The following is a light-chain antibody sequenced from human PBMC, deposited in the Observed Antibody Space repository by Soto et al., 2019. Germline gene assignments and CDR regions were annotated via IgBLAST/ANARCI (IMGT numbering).Light chain of an antibody. J-gene: IGKJ4*02. CDR3: QQSENGPLT. CDR2: DAS. Sequence: DIQMTQSPSSLSASVGDRITITCQASQDINMYLNWYQQKLGKAPKLLSYDASNLQRGVPTRLSGSGCGTHFSLSISSLQPEDIATYYCQQSENGPLTFGGGTKVEI. CDR1: QDINMY. V-gene: IGKV1-33*01.